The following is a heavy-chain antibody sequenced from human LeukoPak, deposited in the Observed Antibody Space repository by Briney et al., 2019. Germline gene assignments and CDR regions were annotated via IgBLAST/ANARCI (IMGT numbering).Heavy chain of an antibody. Sequence: PGGSLRLSCAASGFTFSSYAMSWVRQAPGKGLEWVGRIRSETHGGTTDYAVPVKGRFTISRDDSKNTLYLQMNSLKTEDTAVYYCTQTGGPFDYWGQGTLDTVSS. CDR1: GFTFSSYA. CDR2: IRSETHGGTT. J-gene: IGHJ4*02. CDR3: TQTGGPFDY. V-gene: IGHV3-15*01. D-gene: IGHD3-16*01.